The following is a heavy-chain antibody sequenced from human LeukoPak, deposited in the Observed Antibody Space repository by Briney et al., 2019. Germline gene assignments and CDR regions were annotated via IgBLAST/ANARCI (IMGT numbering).Heavy chain of an antibody. Sequence: KPSETLSLTCTVSGGSISSSSYYWGWIRQPPGKGLEWIGSIYYSGSTNYSPSLKTRLTISVDKSKNQFSLKLSSVTAADTAVYYCVRLTHNWKSKQAFDIWGQGTMVTVSS. CDR2: IYYSGST. CDR1: GGSISSSSYY. D-gene: IGHD1-1*01. V-gene: IGHV4-39*07. CDR3: VRLTHNWKSKQAFDI. J-gene: IGHJ3*02.